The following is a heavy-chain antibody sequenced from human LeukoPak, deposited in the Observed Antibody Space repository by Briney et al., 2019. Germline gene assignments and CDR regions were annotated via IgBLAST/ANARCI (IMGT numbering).Heavy chain of an antibody. J-gene: IGHJ4*02. CDR2: INWNGGST. V-gene: IGHV3-20*04. Sequence: GGSLRLSCAASGFTFDDYGMSWVRQAPGKGLEWVSGINWNGGSTGYADSVKGRFTIYRDNAKNSLYLQMNSLRAEDTALYYCARDLGGGRGYSYGPLDYWGQGTLVTVSS. D-gene: IGHD5-18*01. CDR1: GFTFDDYG. CDR3: ARDLGGGRGYSYGPLDY.